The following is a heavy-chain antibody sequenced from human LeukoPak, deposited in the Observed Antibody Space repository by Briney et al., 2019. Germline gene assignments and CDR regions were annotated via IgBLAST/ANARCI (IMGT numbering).Heavy chain of an antibody. J-gene: IGHJ6*02. CDR2: IRSSGSTI. CDR3: AREARDYGDYVGGVNYYGMDV. V-gene: IGHV3-48*03. Sequence: GGSLRLSCAASGFTFSSYEMNWVRQAPGKGLEWVSYIRSSGSTIYYADSVKGRFTISRDNAKNSLYLQMNSLRAEDTAVYYCAREARDYGDYVGGVNYYGMDVWGQGTTVTVSS. CDR1: GFTFSSYE. D-gene: IGHD4-17*01.